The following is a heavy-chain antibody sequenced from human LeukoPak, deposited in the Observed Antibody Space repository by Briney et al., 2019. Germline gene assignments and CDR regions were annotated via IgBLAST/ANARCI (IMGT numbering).Heavy chain of an antibody. CDR2: ISAYNGNT. CDR3: ARDGRQWVPLNWFDP. CDR1: GYTFNTYG. V-gene: IGHV1-18*04. Sequence: GASVKVSYKASGYTFNTYGINWVRQAPGQGLEWMGWISAYNGNTNYALNFQGRITLTTDTSTSMAYMELTGLRSDDTAVYYCARDGRQWVPLNWFDPWGQGTLVTVSS. J-gene: IGHJ5*02. D-gene: IGHD6-19*01.